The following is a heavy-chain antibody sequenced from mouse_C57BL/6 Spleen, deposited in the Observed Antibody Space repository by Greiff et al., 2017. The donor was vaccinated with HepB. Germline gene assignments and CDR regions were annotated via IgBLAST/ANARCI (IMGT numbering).Heavy chain of an antibody. CDR1: GYTFTSYW. V-gene: IGHV1-7*01. D-gene: IGHD1-1*01. J-gene: IGHJ3*01. Sequence: QVQLKQSGAELAKPGASVKLSCKASGYTFTSYWMHWVKQRPGQGLEWIGYINPSSGYTKYNQKFKDKATLTADKSSSTAYMQLSSLTYEDSAVYYCAIEYYGTSFAYWGQGTLVTVSA. CDR2: INPSSGYT. CDR3: AIEYYGTSFAY.